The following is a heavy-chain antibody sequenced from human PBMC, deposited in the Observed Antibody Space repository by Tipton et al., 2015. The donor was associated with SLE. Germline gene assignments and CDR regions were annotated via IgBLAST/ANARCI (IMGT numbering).Heavy chain of an antibody. CDR2: IHHDGAT. J-gene: IGHJ4*02. CDR3: TKDAARWSRDY. CDR1: GYPITSNNY. D-gene: IGHD2-15*01. Sequence: LRLSCSVSGYPITSNNYWGWIRQPPGKGLEWIASIHHDGATYYNPSLKSRVTISIDTSKSQFSLKVNSVTATDTAVYYCTKDAARWSRDYWGQGALVTVSS. V-gene: IGHV4-38-2*02.